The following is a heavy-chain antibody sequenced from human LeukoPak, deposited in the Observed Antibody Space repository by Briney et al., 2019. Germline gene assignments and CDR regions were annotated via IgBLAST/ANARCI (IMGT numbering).Heavy chain of an antibody. CDR2: ISGSGGST. V-gene: IGHV3-23*01. CDR1: GFTFSSYA. D-gene: IGHD2-15*01. Sequence: GSLRLSCXASGFTFSSYAMSWVRQAPGKGLEWVSAISGSGGSTYYADSVKGRFTISRDNSKNTLYLQMNSLRAEDTAVYYCAKDRPRQGYCSGGSCYSGGFDIWGQGTMVTVSS. J-gene: IGHJ3*02. CDR3: AKDRPRQGYCSGGSCYSGGFDI.